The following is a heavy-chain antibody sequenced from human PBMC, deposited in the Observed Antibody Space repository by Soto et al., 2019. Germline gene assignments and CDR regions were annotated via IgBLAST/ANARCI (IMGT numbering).Heavy chain of an antibody. J-gene: IGHJ3*01. CDR1: GGTFSRYA. CDR3: ARGSGRYQYAFDL. D-gene: IGHD6-13*01. V-gene: IGHV1-69*12. Sequence: QVQLVQSGAEVKKPGSSVKVSCMASGGTFSRYALSWIRQAPGQGLEWMGGIIPTFERPNYAQRFQGRLTIIADEPTSTAYMELSSLRSDDMAVYYCARGSGRYQYAFDLWGQGTMVTVSS. CDR2: IIPTFERP.